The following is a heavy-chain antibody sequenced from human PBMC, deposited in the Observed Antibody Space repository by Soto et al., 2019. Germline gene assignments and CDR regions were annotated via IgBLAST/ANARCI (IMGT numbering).Heavy chain of an antibody. Sequence: EVQLLESGGGLEQPGGSLRLSCTTSGFTFSNYAMSWARLAPGRGLEWVSVISDTDDTYYEDSVRGRFTISRDNSRDTLDLQMTGRWAEDTAVYYWAKYKQGADWFDHLGQGTLVTVSS. D-gene: IGHD1-20*01. CDR3: AKYKQGADWFDH. CDR1: GFTFSNYA. J-gene: IGHJ5*02. CDR2: ISDTDDT. V-gene: IGHV3-23*01.